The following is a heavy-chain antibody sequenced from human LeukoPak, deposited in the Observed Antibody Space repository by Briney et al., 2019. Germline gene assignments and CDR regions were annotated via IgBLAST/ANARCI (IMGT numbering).Heavy chain of an antibody. D-gene: IGHD3-22*01. V-gene: IGHV3-21*05. CDR1: GFTFSSYS. CDR3: ARGHSSGYYLKY. Sequence: GGSLRLSCAASGFTFSSYSMNWVRQAPGKGLEWVSYVSGSSSYIDYADSVRGRFTISRDNAKNSVYLQMNSLRAEDTAVYYCARGHSSGYYLKYWGQGTLVTVST. CDR2: VSGSSSYI. J-gene: IGHJ4*02.